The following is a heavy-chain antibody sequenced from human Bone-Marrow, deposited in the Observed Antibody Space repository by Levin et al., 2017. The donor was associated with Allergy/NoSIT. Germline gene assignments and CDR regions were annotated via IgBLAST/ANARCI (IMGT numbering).Heavy chain of an antibody. CDR3: ARAFSSGWYGELDP. J-gene: IGHJ5*02. Sequence: TLSCPASGGTFSSYASSWVRQAPGQGLEWMGGIIPIFGTANYAQKFQGRVTITADESTSTAYMELSSLRSEDTAVYYCARAFSSGWYGELDPWGQGTLVTVSS. CDR1: GGTFSSYA. V-gene: IGHV1-69*01. CDR2: IIPIFGTA. D-gene: IGHD6-19*01.